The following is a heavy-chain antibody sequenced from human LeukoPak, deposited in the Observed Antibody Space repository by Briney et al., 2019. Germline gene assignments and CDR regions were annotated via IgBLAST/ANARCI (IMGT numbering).Heavy chain of an antibody. J-gene: IGHJ4*02. V-gene: IGHV3-30*18. CDR3: AKDRAFFRSGYYFDY. D-gene: IGHD3-22*01. Sequence: SGRSLRHSCAASGFTFSSYGMHWVRQAPGKGLEWVAVISYDGSNKYYADSVKGRFTISRDNSKNTLYLQMNSLRAEDTAVYYCAKDRAFFRSGYYFDYWGQGTLVTVSS. CDR1: GFTFSSYG. CDR2: ISYDGSNK.